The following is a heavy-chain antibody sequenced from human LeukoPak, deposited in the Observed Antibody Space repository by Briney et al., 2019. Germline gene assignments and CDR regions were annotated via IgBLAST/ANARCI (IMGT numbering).Heavy chain of an antibody. D-gene: IGHD1-26*01. CDR3: ASGQIIVGAIGWFDP. Sequence: SETLSLTCTVSGGSISSYYWSWIRQPPGKGLEWIGYIYYSGSTNYNPSLTSRVTISVDTSKNQFSLKLSSVTAADTAVYYCASGQIIVGAIGWFDPWGQGTLVTVSS. V-gene: IGHV4-59*01. CDR2: IYYSGST. CDR1: GGSISSYY. J-gene: IGHJ5*02.